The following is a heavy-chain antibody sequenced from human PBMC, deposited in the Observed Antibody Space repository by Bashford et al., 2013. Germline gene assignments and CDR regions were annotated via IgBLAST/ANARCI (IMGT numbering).Heavy chain of an antibody. CDR3: ARDTAVAGTPWWFDP. V-gene: IGHV1-69*01. CDR2: IIPIFGTA. D-gene: IGHD6-19*01. Sequence: WVRQAPGQGLEWMGGIIPIFGTANYAQKFQGRVTITADESTSTAYMELSSLRSEDTAVYYCARDTAVAGTPWWFDPWGQGTLAPSPQ. J-gene: IGHJ5*02.